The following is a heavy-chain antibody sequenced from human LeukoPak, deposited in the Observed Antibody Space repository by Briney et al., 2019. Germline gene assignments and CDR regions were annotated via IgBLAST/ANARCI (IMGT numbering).Heavy chain of an antibody. CDR1: GFTFGSYW. D-gene: IGHD6-19*01. V-gene: IGHV3-7*05. CDR3: ARGGAGIDY. Sequence: PGGSLRLSCAASGFTFGSYWMTWVRQAPGKGLEWVANIKQDGSEKYYVDSVKGRFTISRDNAKNSLYLQMNSLRADDTAMYYCARGGAGIDYWGQGTLVTVSS. CDR2: IKQDGSEK. J-gene: IGHJ4*02.